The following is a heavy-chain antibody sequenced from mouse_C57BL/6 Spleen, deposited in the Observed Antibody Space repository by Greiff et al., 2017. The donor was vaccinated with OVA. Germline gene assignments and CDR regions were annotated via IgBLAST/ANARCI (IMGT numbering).Heavy chain of an antibody. CDR2: ISDGGRYT. CDR3: ARDREIYAMDY. CDR1: GFTFSSYA. Sequence: DVQLVESGGGLVKPGGSLKLSCAASGFTFSSYAMSWVRQTPEKRLEWVATISDGGRYTYYPDNVKGRFTISRDNAKNNLYLQMSHLKSEDTAMYYCARDREIYAMDYWGQGTSVTVSS. J-gene: IGHJ4*01. V-gene: IGHV5-4*01.